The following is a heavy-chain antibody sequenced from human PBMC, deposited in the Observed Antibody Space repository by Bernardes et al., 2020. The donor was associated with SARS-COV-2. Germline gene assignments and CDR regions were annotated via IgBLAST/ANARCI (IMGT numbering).Heavy chain of an antibody. J-gene: IGHJ4*02. CDR1: GGSFGDFW. CDR3: AAHPFDFDY. CDR2: FTRYGGN. Sequence: ETLSLTCAISGGSFGDFWWSWIRQPPGKGLEWIGEFTRYGGNNFNPSLKSRVTISADTSRGQVSLKLTSVTDADTAVYYCAAHPFDFDYWGQGTLVTVSS. D-gene: IGHD3-10*01. V-gene: IGHV4-34*01.